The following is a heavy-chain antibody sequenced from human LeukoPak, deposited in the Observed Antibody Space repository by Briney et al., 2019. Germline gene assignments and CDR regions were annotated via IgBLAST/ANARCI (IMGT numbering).Heavy chain of an antibody. D-gene: IGHD6-13*01. CDR1: GFTFTGYY. V-gene: IGHV1-46*01. Sequence: ASVKVSCKTSGFTFTGYYMHWVRQAPGQGLEWMGIINPSGGSTSYAQKFQGRVTMTRDTSTSTVYMELSSLRSDDTAVYYCARDRVAAAGEPFQHWGQGTLVTVSS. CDR3: ARDRVAAAGEPFQH. J-gene: IGHJ1*01. CDR2: INPSGGST.